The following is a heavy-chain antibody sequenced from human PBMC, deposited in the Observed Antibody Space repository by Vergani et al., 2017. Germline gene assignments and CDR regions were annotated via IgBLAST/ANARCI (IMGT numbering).Heavy chain of an antibody. J-gene: IGHJ6*03. CDR3: TRLAGSDYYYYMDV. D-gene: IGHD6-13*01. Sequence: EVELVESGGGLVQPGRSLRLSCTASGFIFGDYAMSWFRQAPGKGLEWVGFIRSKAYGGTKEYAASVKGRFTISRDDSKSIAYLQMNSLKTEDTAVSYCTRLAGSDYYYYMDVWGKGTTVTVSS. V-gene: IGHV3-49*03. CDR2: IRSKAYGGTK. CDR1: GFIFGDYA.